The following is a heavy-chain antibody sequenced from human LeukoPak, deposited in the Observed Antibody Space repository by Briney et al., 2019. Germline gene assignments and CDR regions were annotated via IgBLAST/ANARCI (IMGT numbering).Heavy chain of an antibody. CDR3: ARGGWGNGAFDI. Sequence: SETLSLTCAVYGGSFSGYYWSWIRQPPGKGLEWIGYIYYSGSTNYNPSLKSRVTISVDTSKNQFSLKLSSVTAADTAVYYCARGGWGNGAFDIWGQGTMVTVSS. CDR1: GGSFSGYY. D-gene: IGHD6-19*01. CDR2: IYYSGST. J-gene: IGHJ3*02. V-gene: IGHV4-59*01.